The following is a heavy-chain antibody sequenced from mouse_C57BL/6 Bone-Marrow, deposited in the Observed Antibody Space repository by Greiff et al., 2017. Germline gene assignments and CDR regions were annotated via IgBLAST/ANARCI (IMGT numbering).Heavy chain of an antibody. V-gene: IGHV1-81*01. Sequence: QVQLQQSGAELARPGASVKLSCKASGYTFTSYGISWVKQRTGQGLEWIGEIYPRSGNTYYNEKFKGKATLTADNSSSTAYMELRSLTSEDSAVYFCARWGDDYDGLDYWGQGTTLTVSS. J-gene: IGHJ2*01. CDR1: GYTFTSYG. CDR2: IYPRSGNT. CDR3: ARWGDDYDGLDY. D-gene: IGHD2-4*01.